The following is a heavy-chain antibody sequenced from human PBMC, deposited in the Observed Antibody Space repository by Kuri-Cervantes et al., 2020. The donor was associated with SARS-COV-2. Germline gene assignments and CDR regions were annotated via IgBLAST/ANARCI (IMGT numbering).Heavy chain of an antibody. CDR3: ARGRIAARRVPAFDI. D-gene: IGHD6-6*01. CDR1: GGSFSGYY. CDR2: INHSGST. J-gene: IGHJ3*02. Sequence: ESLKISCAVYGGSFSGYYWSWIRQPPGKGLEWIGEINHSGSTNYNSSLKSRVTISVDTSKNQFSLKLSSVTAADTAVYYCARGRIAARRVPAFDIWGQGTMVTVSS. V-gene: IGHV4-34*01.